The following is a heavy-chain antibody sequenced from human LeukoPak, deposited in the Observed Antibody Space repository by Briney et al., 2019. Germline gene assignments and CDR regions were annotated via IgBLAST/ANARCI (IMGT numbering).Heavy chain of an antibody. D-gene: IGHD6-13*01. CDR1: GGSISSYY. CDR3: ARGIAAAGTWSFDAFDI. J-gene: IGHJ3*02. Sequence: SETLSLTCTVSGGSISSYYWSWIRQPPGKGLEWIGYIYSSGSTNYNPSLKSRVTISVDTSKNQFSLRLSSVTAADTAVYYRARGIAAAGTWSFDAFDIWGQGTMVTVSS. CDR2: IYSSGST. V-gene: IGHV4-59*12.